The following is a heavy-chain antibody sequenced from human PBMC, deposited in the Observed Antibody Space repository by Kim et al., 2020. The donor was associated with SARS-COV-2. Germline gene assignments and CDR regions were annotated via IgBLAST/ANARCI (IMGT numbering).Heavy chain of an antibody. CDR2: ISSSGSTI. CDR1: GFTLSDSY. CDR3: ARGIAAAGYDSYDI. D-gene: IGHD6-13*01. V-gene: IGHV3-11*01. J-gene: IGHJ3*02. Sequence: GGSLRLSCAASGFTLSDSYMNWIRQVPGKGLEWVSYISSSGSTIHYADSVKGRFTISRDNAKNSLYLQVSSLRAEDTAVYYCARGIAAAGYDSYDIWGQGTMVTVSS.